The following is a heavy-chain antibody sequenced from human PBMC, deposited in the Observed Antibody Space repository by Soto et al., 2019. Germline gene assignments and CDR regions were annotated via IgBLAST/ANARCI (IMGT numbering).Heavy chain of an antibody. CDR1: GFTFSSYA. J-gene: IGHJ4*02. Sequence: GGSLRLSCAASGFTFSSYAMSWVRQAPGKGLEWVSGLSASGGITYYADSVKGRFTISRDNSKNKLYLQMNSLRAEDTALYYCAKGSRSGGAWYSDYWGQGTLVTVSS. D-gene: IGHD2-21*02. V-gene: IGHV3-23*01. CDR2: LSASGGIT. CDR3: AKGSRSGGAWYSDY.